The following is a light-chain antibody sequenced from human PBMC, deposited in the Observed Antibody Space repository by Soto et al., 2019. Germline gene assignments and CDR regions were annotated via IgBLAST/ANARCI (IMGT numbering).Light chain of an antibody. V-gene: IGLV1-47*01. CDR3: AAWDDSLSGVV. CDR2: RNS. Sequence: QAVVTQPPSASGTPGQRVTISCSGSSSNIGSNYVYWYQQLPGTVPQLLIYRNSERPSGVPDRFSGSKSGTSASLAISGLGSEDEADYYCAAWDDSLSGVVFGGGTKLTVL. CDR1: SSNIGSNY. J-gene: IGLJ2*01.